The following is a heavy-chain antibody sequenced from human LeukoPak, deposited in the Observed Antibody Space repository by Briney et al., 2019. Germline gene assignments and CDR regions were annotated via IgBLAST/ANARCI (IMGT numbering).Heavy chain of an antibody. D-gene: IGHD2-21*02. CDR1: GFTLSSYG. CDR3: AREVDGDYYFGY. CDR2: IWFDGITK. Sequence: PGRSLRLSCAASGFTLSSYGMHWVRQAPGKGLEWVAVIWFDGITKYCADSVKGRFTISRDTSNNTLYLQMNSLRAEDTAVYYCAREVDGDYYFGYWGRGTQVTVSS. V-gene: IGHV3-33*01. J-gene: IGHJ4*02.